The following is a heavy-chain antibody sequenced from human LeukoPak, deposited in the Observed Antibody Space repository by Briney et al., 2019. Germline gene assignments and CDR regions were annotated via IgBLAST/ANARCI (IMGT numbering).Heavy chain of an antibody. CDR1: GGSFSGYY. CDR2: INHSGGT. D-gene: IGHD2-2*01. V-gene: IGHV4-34*01. CDR3: ARVRVDYYYTMDV. J-gene: IGHJ6*02. Sequence: SETLSLTCAVYGGSFSGYYWSWIRQPPGKGLEWIGEINHSGGTNYNPSLKSRVTISLDTSKNQFSLQLSSVTAADTAVYYCARVRVDYYYTMDVWGQGTTVTVS.